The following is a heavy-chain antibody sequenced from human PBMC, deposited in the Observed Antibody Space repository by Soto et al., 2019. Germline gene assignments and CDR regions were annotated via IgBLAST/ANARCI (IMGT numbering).Heavy chain of an antibody. Sequence: PGGSLRLSCAASGFTFSSYAMSWVRQAPGRGLEWVSAISGSGGNTYYGDSVKGRFTISRDNSKNALYLQLNSLRVEDTAVYYCAKDPSVDTAYYFDYWGQGTLVTVYS. J-gene: IGHJ4*02. CDR2: ISGSGGNT. V-gene: IGHV3-23*01. CDR3: AKDPSVDTAYYFDY. CDR1: GFTFSSYA. D-gene: IGHD5-18*01.